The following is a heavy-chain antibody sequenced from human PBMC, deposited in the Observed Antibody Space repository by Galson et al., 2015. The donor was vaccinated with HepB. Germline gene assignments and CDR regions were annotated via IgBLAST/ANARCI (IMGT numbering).Heavy chain of an antibody. CDR2: ISGSGGST. D-gene: IGHD1-14*01. J-gene: IGHJ3*02. CDR3: AKEGRRTVYAFDI. CDR1: GFTFSNYA. V-gene: IGHV3-23*01. Sequence: SLRLSCAASGFTFSNYAMSWVRQAPGKGLEWVSAISGSGGSTYYADSVKGRFTISRDNSKNTLYLQMNSLRAEDTAVYYCAKEGRRTVYAFDIWGQGTMVTVSS.